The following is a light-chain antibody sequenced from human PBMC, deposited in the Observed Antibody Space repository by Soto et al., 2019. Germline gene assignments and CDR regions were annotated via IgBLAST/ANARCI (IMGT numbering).Light chain of an antibody. J-gene: IGKJ3*01. Sequence: DIQMTQSPSSLSAPVGDRVTITCRASQGISNSLAWYQQKPGKVPELLIYAASTLQSGVPSRFSGSGSGTDFTLTITSLQPEDVATYDFQRYNTAPRSFGPGTKVDIK. CDR2: AAS. CDR3: QRYNTAPRS. V-gene: IGKV1-27*01. CDR1: QGISNS.